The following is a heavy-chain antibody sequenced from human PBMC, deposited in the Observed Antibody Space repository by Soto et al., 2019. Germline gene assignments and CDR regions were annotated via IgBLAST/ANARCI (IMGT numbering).Heavy chain of an antibody. J-gene: IGHJ4*02. Sequence: PSETLSLTCAVSGGSISSSNWWSWVRQPPGKGLEWIGEIYHSGSTNYNPSLKSRVTISVDTSKNQFSLKLSSVTAADTAVYYCARAAPGYSSSWYFDYWGQGTLVTVSS. CDR2: IYHSGST. V-gene: IGHV4-4*02. D-gene: IGHD6-13*01. CDR1: GGSISSSNW. CDR3: ARAAPGYSSSWYFDY.